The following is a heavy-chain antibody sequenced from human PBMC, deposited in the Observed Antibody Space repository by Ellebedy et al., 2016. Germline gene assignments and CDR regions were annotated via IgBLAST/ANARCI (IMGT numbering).Heavy chain of an antibody. CDR2: ISAYNGNT. Sequence: ASVKVSCXASGYTFTSYGISWVRQAPGQGLEWMGWISAYNGNTNYAQKLQGRVTMTTDTSTSTAYMELRSLRSDDTAVYYCARETAARPAPRGPPGIDYWGQGTLVTVSS. J-gene: IGHJ4*02. V-gene: IGHV1-18*01. CDR1: GYTFTSYG. CDR3: ARETAARPAPRGPPGIDY. D-gene: IGHD6-6*01.